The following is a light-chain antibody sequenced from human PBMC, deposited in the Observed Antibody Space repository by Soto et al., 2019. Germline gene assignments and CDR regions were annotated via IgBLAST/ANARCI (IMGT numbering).Light chain of an antibody. V-gene: IGKV3-20*01. Sequence: EIVLTQSPGTLSLSPGERATLSCRASQSVSSNYLAWYQQKPGQAPRLLIYGAFKRATGIPDRFSGSGSGTDFTLTISSMEPEDFAVYCCQQYRSSPRTFGQGTKVEIK. CDR3: QQYRSSPRT. CDR1: QSVSSNY. J-gene: IGKJ1*01. CDR2: GAF.